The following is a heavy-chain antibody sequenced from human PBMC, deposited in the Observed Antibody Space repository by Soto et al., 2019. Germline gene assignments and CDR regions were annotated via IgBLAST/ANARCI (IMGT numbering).Heavy chain of an antibody. V-gene: IGHV3-30-3*01. J-gene: IGHJ4*02. D-gene: IGHD5-12*01. CDR1: GFTFSRYA. CDR3: ARDEGRDGYNLVLNY. Sequence: QVQLVESGGGVVQPGRSLRLSCAASGFTFSRYAMHWVRQAPGKGLEWVAVISYDGSNKYYADSVKGRFTISRDNSKNTLYLQMNSLRAEDTAVYYCARDEGRDGYNLVLNYWGQGTLVTVTS. CDR2: ISYDGSNK.